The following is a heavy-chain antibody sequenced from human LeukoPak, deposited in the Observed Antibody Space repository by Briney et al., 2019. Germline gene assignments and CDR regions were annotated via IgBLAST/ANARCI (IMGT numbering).Heavy chain of an antibody. V-gene: IGHV3-7*04. Sequence: GGSLRLSCAASGFTFSSYWMSWVRQAPGKGREGVANIKQDGSEKYYVDSVKGRFTISRDNAKNSLYLQMNSLRAEDTAVYYCATEGEMATIPDYWGQGTLVTVSS. CDR1: GFTFSSYW. D-gene: IGHD5-24*01. J-gene: IGHJ4*02. CDR2: IKQDGSEK. CDR3: ATEGEMATIPDY.